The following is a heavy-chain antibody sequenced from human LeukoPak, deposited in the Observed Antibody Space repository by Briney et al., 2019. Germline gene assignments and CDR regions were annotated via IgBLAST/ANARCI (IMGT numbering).Heavy chain of an antibody. CDR2: ISAYNGNT. V-gene: IGHV1-18*01. CDR1: GGTFSSYA. CDR3: ARSSMVSRLDY. D-gene: IGHD2-8*01. Sequence: ASVKVSCKASGGTFSSYAISWVRQAPGQGLEWMGWISAYNGNTNYAQKLQGRVTMTTDTSTSTAYMELRSLRSDDTAVYYCARSSMVSRLDYWGQGTLVTVSS. J-gene: IGHJ4*02.